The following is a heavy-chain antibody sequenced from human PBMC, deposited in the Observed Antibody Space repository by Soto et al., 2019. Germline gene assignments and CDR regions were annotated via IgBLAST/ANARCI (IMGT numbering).Heavy chain of an antibody. Sequence: QLQQWGAGLLKPSETLSLTCVVSGGSFSTYYYNWIRQSPGKGLEWIGEINHSGSNNYSPSLKSRVTMSLDTSKHQFSLKLNSVTAADTAVYYCARGGSNDWQVAFDIWGQGTMVTVSS. CDR3: ARGGSNDWQVAFDI. CDR2: INHSGSN. V-gene: IGHV4-34*01. CDR1: GGSFSTYY. D-gene: IGHD3-9*01. J-gene: IGHJ3*02.